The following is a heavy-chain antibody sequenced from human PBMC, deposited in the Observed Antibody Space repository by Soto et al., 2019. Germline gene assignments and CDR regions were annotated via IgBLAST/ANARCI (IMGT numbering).Heavy chain of an antibody. CDR1: GFTFSSYW. J-gene: IGHJ3*01. D-gene: IGHD1-1*01. CDR3: AREAYNWKRAFDF. Sequence: EVQVVESGGDLVQPGGSLRLSCVASGFTFSSYWMTWVRQAPGKGLEWVANINQDGSEKYFADSVKGRFTISRDNAENSLYLQMNSLRAEDTALYYCAREAYNWKRAFDFWGQGTMVTVSS. CDR2: INQDGSEK. V-gene: IGHV3-7*03.